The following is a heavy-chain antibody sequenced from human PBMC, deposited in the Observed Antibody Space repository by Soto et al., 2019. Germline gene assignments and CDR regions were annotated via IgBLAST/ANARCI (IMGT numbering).Heavy chain of an antibody. CDR3: ARIASSGRGWDV. D-gene: IGHD3-10*01. V-gene: IGHV3-7*01. CDR1: GFTFSRYW. J-gene: IGHJ6*02. CDR2: IKQDGSEE. Sequence: EVQLVESGGGLVQPGGSLRLSCVESGFTFSRYWMSWVRQAPVKGLEWVGNIKQDGSEENYVDSVKGRFTISRDNAKNSMYLQMNSLRAEDTAVYYCARIASSGRGWDVWGQGTTVVVSS.